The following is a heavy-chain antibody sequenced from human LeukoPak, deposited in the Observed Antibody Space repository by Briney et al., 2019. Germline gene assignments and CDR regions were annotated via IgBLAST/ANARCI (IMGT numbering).Heavy chain of an antibody. J-gene: IGHJ5*02. D-gene: IGHD1/OR15-1a*01. CDR2: ISYDGNNK. CDR1: GFTFSSYA. V-gene: IGHV3-30*04. CDR3: ARVRGTNWFDP. Sequence: GGSLRLSCAASGFTFSSYAMSWVRQAPGKGLEWVAVISYDGNNKYHADSVKGRFTISRDNSKNTLYLQMNSLRAEDTAVYYCARVRGTNWFDPWGQGTLVTVSS.